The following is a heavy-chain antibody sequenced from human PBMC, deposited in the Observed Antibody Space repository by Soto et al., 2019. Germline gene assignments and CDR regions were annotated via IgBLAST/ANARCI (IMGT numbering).Heavy chain of an antibody. D-gene: IGHD3-22*01. CDR3: TRGYQGSGYIAFDS. J-gene: IGHJ3*02. Sequence: PSAILSHSCPVYLGTMSISGYDLGWIRPPPGKGLEWIGSIYYSGSTYYNPSLKSRVTISVDTSKNQFSLKLSSVTAADTAVYYCTRGYQGSGYIAFDSWGQGTMVTCSS. CDR2: IYYSGST. CDR1: LGTMSISGYD. V-gene: IGHV4-39*01.